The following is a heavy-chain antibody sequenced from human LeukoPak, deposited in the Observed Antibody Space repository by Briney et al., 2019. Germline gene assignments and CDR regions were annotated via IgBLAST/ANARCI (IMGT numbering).Heavy chain of an antibody. CDR1: GYTFTGYY. CDR2: INPNSGGT. CDR3: ARSLFRLLEWSYRSYYYYYMDV. V-gene: IGHV1-2*02. Sequence: ASVKVSCKASGYTFTGYYMHWVRQAPGQGLEWMGWINPNSGGTNYAQKFYARVTMTRDTSISTAYMELSRLRSDDTAVFYCARSLFRLLEWSYRSYYYYYMDVWGKGTTVTVSS. D-gene: IGHD3-3*01. J-gene: IGHJ6*03.